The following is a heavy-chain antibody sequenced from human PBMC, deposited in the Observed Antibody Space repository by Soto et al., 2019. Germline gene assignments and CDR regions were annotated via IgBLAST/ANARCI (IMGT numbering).Heavy chain of an antibody. Sequence: QVQLLQSGAEVKKPGASVKVSCKASGYTFTNYGITWVRQAPGQGLEWMGWISAYNGNTHYTQRLQGRVTMTPDTSTSSAYVELRGLRADDTAVYYCARVRQLGGYFYYDMDVWGKGTTVTVSS. V-gene: IGHV1-18*01. D-gene: IGHD6-6*01. CDR1: GYTFTNYG. CDR3: ARVRQLGGYFYYDMDV. CDR2: ISAYNGNT. J-gene: IGHJ6*03.